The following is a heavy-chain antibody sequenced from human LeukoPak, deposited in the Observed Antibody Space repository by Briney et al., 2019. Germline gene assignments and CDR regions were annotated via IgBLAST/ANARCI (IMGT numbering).Heavy chain of an antibody. CDR3: ARGCSSTSFGWFDP. CDR2: INHSGST. CDR1: GGSFSGYY. D-gene: IGHD2-2*01. V-gene: IGHV4-34*01. J-gene: IGHJ5*02. Sequence: PSETLSLTCAVYGGSFSGYYWSWIRQPPGKGLEWIGEINHSGSTNYNPSLKSRVTISVDTSKNQFSLKLSSVTAADTAVYYCARGCSSTSFGWFDPWGQGTLVTVSS.